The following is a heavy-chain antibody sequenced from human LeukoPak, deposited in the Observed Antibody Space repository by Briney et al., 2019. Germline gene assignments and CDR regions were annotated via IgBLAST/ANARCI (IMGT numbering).Heavy chain of an antibody. J-gene: IGHJ4*02. CDR2: IYYSGST. D-gene: IGHD3-22*01. CDR3: ARYYYDSSGNYFDY. V-gene: IGHV4-59*01. CDR1: GGSISSYY. Sequence: SETLSLTCTVSGGSISSYYWSWIRQPPGKGLEWIGYIYYSGSTNYNPSLKGRVTISVDTSKNQFSLKLSSVTAADTAVYYCARYYYDSSGNYFDYWGQGTLVTVSS.